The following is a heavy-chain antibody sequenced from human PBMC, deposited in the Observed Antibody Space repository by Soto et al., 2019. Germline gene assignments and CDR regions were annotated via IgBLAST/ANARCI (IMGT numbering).Heavy chain of an antibody. J-gene: IGHJ6*02. CDR1: GFTFSSYG. Sequence: QVQLLESGGGVVQPGRSLRLSCAASGFTFSSYGMHWVRQAPGKGLEWVAVISYDGSNKYYADSVKGRFTISRDNSKNTLYLQMNSLRAEDTAVYYCAKDWTWFGEFIEQDYYYGMDVWGQGTTVTVSS. V-gene: IGHV3-30*18. CDR3: AKDWTWFGEFIEQDYYYGMDV. D-gene: IGHD3-10*01. CDR2: ISYDGSNK.